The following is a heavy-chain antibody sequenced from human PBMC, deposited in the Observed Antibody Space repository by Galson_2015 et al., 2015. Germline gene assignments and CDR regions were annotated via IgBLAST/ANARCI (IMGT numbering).Heavy chain of an antibody. J-gene: IGHJ4*02. CDR2: ISRSSSSM. Sequence: SLRLSCAASGFTFTTYLMKWVRQAPGEGLEWVSSISRSSSSMYYADSVKGRSTVSRDDAKNSLYLQMNSLRAEDTAVYYCARDLDGSGRYADYWGQGTLVTVSS. D-gene: IGHD3-10*01. CDR1: GFTFTTYL. V-gene: IGHV3-21*01. CDR3: ARDLDGSGRYADY.